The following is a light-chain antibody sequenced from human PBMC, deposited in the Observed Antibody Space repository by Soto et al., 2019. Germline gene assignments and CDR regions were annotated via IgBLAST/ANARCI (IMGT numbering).Light chain of an antibody. Sequence: QSALTQPDSLSGSPGQSITISCTGSSSDIGGFDLVSWYQQHTGKAPKLLLYEVHKRPSGVSNRFSGSKSGNTASLTISGLQADDEAYYYCCCYVGIRNFFFGGGTKLTVL. V-gene: IGLV2-23*02. CDR2: EVH. CDR1: SSDIGGFDL. CDR3: CCYVGIRNFF. J-gene: IGLJ2*01.